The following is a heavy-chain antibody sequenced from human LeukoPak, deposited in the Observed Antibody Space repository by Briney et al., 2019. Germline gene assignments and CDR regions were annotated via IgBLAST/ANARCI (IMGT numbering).Heavy chain of an antibody. CDR3: ARDTARWTGAFDI. D-gene: IGHD5-24*01. V-gene: IGHV3-7*03. Sequence: GGSLRLSCVASGFTFSSYWMSWVRQAPGKGLEWVANIKQDGREKYYVDSVKGRFTISRGNAKKSLYLEMNSLRAEDKAVYYCARDTARWTGAFDIWGQGTMVTVSS. CDR1: GFTFSSYW. CDR2: IKQDGREK. J-gene: IGHJ3*02.